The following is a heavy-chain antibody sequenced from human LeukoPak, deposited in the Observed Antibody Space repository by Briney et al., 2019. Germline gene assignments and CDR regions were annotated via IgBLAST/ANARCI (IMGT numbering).Heavy chain of an antibody. CDR2: ISYSGST. V-gene: IGHV4-39*01. J-gene: IGHJ6*02. CDR1: GGSISSSSYY. D-gene: IGHD3-16*02. CDR3: ARHYVDIRTVGASYYYYGLDV. Sequence: SETLSLTCTVSGGSISSSSYYWGWIRRPPGKGLEWIGSISYSGSTYYNPSLKSRVTISVDTSKNQFSLKVTSVTAADTAVFYCARHYVDIRTVGASYYYYGLDVWGQGTTVTVSS.